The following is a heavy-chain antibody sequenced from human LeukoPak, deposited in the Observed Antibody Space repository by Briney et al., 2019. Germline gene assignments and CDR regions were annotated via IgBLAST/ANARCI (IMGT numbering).Heavy chain of an antibody. D-gene: IGHD3-3*01. V-gene: IGHV3-7*01. J-gene: IGHJ4*02. CDR2: IKQDGSEK. CDR1: GFTFSSYS. CDR3: ARIERTSYYDFWSGYYTCFYFDY. Sequence: PGGSLRLSCAASGFTFSSYSMNWVRQAPGKGLEWVANIKQDGSEKYYVDSVKGRFTISRDNAKNSLYLQMNSLRAEDTAVYYCARIERTSYYDFWSGYYTCFYFDYWGQGTLVTVSS.